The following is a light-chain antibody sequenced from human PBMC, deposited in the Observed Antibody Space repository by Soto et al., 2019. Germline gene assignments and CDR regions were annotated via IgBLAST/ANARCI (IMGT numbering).Light chain of an antibody. J-gene: IGKJ2*01. CDR1: QSISSW. V-gene: IGKV1-5*01. CDR3: QQYNSYSYT. Sequence: DIQMTQSPSTLSASVGDRVTITCRASQSISSWLAWYQQKPGKAPKLLIYDASSLESGVPSRFSGSGSGTEFTLTISSLQPYDLATYYCQQYNSYSYTFGQGTKMEIK. CDR2: DAS.